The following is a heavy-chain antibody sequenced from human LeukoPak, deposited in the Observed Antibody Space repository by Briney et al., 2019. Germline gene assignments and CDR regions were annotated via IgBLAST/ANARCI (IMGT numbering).Heavy chain of an antibody. V-gene: IGHV4-34*01. CDR1: GGSFSGYY. CDR2: INHSGST. J-gene: IGHJ4*02. CDR3: ARLTPPFRNKGFDY. Sequence: SETLSLTCAVYGGSFSGYYWSWIRQPPGKGLEWIGEINHSGSTNYNPSLKSRVTISVDTSKNQFSLKLSSVTAADTAVYYCARLTPPFRNKGFDYWGQGTLVTVSS.